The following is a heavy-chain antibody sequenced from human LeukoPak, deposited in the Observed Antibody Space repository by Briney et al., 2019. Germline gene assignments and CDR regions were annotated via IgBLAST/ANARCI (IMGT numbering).Heavy chain of an antibody. D-gene: IGHD3/OR15-3a*01. J-gene: IGHJ4*02. CDR1: GYTFTNGG. CDR2: ISTYNGNT. V-gene: IGHV1-18*01. Sequence: ASVTVSCRASGYTFTNGGITWLRQAPGQGLERVGYISTYNGNTDYAQKFQDRVTLTTDTSTSTAYMELRSLRSDDTAVYFCARTYDSSTGYYLDYWGQGTLVTVSS. CDR3: ARTYDSSTGYYLDY.